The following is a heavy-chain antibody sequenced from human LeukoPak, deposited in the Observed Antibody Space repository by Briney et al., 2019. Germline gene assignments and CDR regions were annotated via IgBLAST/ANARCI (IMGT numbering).Heavy chain of an antibody. CDR2: IIPIFGTA. J-gene: IGHJ4*02. V-gene: IGHV1-69*13. Sequence: RASVKVSCKASGGTFSSYAISWVRQAPGQGLEWMGGIIPIFGTANYAQEFQGRVTITADESTSTAYMELSSLRSEDTAVYYCARSDSSGYYESHYWGQGTLVTVSS. CDR1: GGTFSSYA. CDR3: ARSDSSGYYESHY. D-gene: IGHD3-22*01.